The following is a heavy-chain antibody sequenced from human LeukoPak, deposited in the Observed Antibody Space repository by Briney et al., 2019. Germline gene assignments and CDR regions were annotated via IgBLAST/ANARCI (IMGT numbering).Heavy chain of an antibody. CDR3: ARGSCSSTSCHPALNWFDP. D-gene: IGHD2-2*01. CDR2: INPNSGGT. Sequence: GASVKVSCKASGYTLIGYYMHWVRQAPGQGLEWMGWINPNSGGTNYAQKFQGRVTMTRDTSISTAYMELSRLRSDDTAVYCCARGSCSSTSCHPALNWFDPWGQGTLVTVSS. V-gene: IGHV1-2*02. CDR1: GYTLIGYY. J-gene: IGHJ5*02.